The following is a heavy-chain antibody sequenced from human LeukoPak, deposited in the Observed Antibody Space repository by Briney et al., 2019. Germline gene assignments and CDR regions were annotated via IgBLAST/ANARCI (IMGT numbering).Heavy chain of an antibody. CDR3: ARAPSSVRFLEWLSPSFDY. J-gene: IGHJ4*02. D-gene: IGHD3-3*01. CDR2: INPNSGGT. CDR1: GYAFTGHH. Sequence: ASVRVSCKTSGYAFTGHHMHWVRQAAGQGLEWMGWINPNSGGTTYAQKLQVRVTMTGDTSISTAYMELSRLTSDDTAVYYCARAPSSVRFLEWLSPSFDYWGQGTLVTVSS. V-gene: IGHV1-2*02.